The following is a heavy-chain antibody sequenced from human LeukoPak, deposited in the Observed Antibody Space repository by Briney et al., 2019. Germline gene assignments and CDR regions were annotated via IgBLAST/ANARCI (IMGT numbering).Heavy chain of an antibody. CDR3: ARPDCSSTSCYDWFDP. Sequence: GASVKVSCKASGYTFTGYYMHWVRQAPGQGLEWMGWINPSSGGTNYAQKFQGRVTMTRDTSISTAYMELSRLRSDDTAVYYCARPDCSSTSCYDWFDPWGQGTLVTVSS. CDR2: INPSSGGT. V-gene: IGHV1-2*02. CDR1: GYTFTGYY. J-gene: IGHJ5*02. D-gene: IGHD2-2*01.